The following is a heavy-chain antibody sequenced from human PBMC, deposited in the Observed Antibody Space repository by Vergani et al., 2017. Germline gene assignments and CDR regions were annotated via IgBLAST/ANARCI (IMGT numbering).Heavy chain of an antibody. Sequence: QVQLVQSGAEVKKPGASVKVSCKASGYTFTSYDINWVRQATGQGLEWMGGIIPIFGTANYAQKFQGRVTITADESTSTAYMELSSLRSEDTAVYYCARCYYDFWSGIISNQNYYYYMVVWGKGTTVTVSS. J-gene: IGHJ6*03. CDR1: GYTFTSYD. D-gene: IGHD3-3*01. CDR2: IIPIFGTA. CDR3: ARCYYDFWSGIISNQNYYYYMVV. V-gene: IGHV1-69*01.